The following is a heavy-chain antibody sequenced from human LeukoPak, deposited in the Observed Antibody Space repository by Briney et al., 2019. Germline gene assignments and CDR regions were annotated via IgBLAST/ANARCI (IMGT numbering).Heavy chain of an antibody. V-gene: IGHV3-23*01. Sequence: GGSLRLSCAASGFTFSSYAMSWVRQAPGKGLEWVSAISGSGGSTYYADSVKGLFTISRDNSKSTLYLQMNSLRAEDTAVYYCAKGRVNVVAATSDYWGQGTLVTVSS. CDR1: GFTFSSYA. D-gene: IGHD2-15*01. CDR2: ISGSGGST. J-gene: IGHJ4*02. CDR3: AKGRVNVVAATSDY.